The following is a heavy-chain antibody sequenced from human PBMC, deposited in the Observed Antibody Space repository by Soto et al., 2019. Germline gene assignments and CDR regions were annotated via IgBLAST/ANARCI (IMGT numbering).Heavy chain of an antibody. D-gene: IGHD3-3*01. CDR2: IYPGDSDT. CDR3: ASQGITIFGGELNDAFDI. Sequence: GESLKISCKGSGYSFTSYWIGWVRQMPGKGLEWMGIIYPGDSDTRYSPSFQGQVTISADKSISTAYLQWSSLKASDTAMYYCASQGITIFGGELNDAFDIWGQGTMVT. J-gene: IGHJ3*02. V-gene: IGHV5-51*01. CDR1: GYSFTSYW.